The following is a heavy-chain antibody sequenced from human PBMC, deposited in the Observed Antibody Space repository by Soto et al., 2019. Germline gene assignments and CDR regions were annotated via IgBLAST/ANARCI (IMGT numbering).Heavy chain of an antibody. V-gene: IGHV1-18*01. Sequence: APLVQSGAEVKKPGASVNISCKASGYTFTNYGFIWVRQAPGHGLEWVGWISPYNGKTEYAQNLQGRVTMTRDKPTSTAYMELRSLRSDDTAVYYCARDIYGGNCCDAFDIWGQGTMVTVSS. CDR3: ARDIYGGNCCDAFDI. D-gene: IGHD2-15*01. CDR1: GYTFTNYG. CDR2: ISPYNGKT. J-gene: IGHJ3*02.